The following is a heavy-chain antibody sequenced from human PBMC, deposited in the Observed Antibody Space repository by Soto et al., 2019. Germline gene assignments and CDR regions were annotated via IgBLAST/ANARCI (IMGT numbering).Heavy chain of an antibody. J-gene: IGHJ6*02. CDR1: GYTFTTYD. D-gene: IGHD2-8*01. CDR3: ARDPYHVLMVKAPKLYGMDV. CDR2: ISTYNGNT. Sequence: ASLKVSCKASGYTFTTYDISWVRQAPGQGLEWMGRISTYNGNTNYPQSLQGRLTMTTDTSTTTAYMELRSLRSDDTAVYYCARDPYHVLMVKAPKLYGMDVWGQGTTVTVSS. V-gene: IGHV1-18*01.